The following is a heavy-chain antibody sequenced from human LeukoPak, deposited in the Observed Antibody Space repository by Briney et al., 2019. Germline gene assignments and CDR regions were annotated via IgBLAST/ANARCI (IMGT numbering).Heavy chain of an antibody. CDR2: ISGSGGST. CDR1: GFTFSSYA. D-gene: IGHD3-10*01. V-gene: IGHV3-23*01. Sequence: GGSLRLSCAASGFTFSSYAMSWVRQAPGKGLEWVSAISGSGGSTYYADSVKGRFTISRDNSKNTLYLQMNSLRAEDTAVYYCAKDTSGSGSPNYFDYWGQGTLVTVSS. J-gene: IGHJ4*02. CDR3: AKDTSGSGSPNYFDY.